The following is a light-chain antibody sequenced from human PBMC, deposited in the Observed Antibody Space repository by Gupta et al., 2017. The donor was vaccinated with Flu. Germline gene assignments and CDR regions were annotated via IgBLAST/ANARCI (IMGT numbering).Light chain of an antibody. J-gene: IGLJ3*02. CDR1: SSDVGAYNY. CDR3: TSYTSSSTLV. Sequence: QSALTQPASVSGSPGQSINISCTGTSSDVGAYNYVSWYQQHPGKAPKFLIYEVSNRPSGVSNRFSGSKSGNTASLTISGLQTEDEADYYCTSYTSSSTLVFGGGTKVTVL. V-gene: IGLV2-14*01. CDR2: EVS.